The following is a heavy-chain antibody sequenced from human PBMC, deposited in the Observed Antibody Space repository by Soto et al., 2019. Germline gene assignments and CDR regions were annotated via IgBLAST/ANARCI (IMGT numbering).Heavy chain of an antibody. V-gene: IGHV5-51*01. CDR2: IYPCDSDT. J-gene: IGHJ5*02. D-gene: IGHD3-22*01. Sequence: GESLKVSGNGSGYSFTSYLIGWVRQMPGKGLEWMGIIYPCDSDTRYSPSFQGQVTISADKSISTAYLQWSSLKASDTAMYYCAKLPNYYDSSGWVFDPWGQGTLVTVSS. CDR3: AKLPNYYDSSGWVFDP. CDR1: GYSFTSYL.